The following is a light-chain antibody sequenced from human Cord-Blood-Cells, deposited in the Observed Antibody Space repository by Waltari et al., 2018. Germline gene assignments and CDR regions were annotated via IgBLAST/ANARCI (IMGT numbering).Light chain of an antibody. V-gene: IGKV3D-15*01. CDR2: GAS. CDR1: QSVSSN. Sequence: EIVITQSPATLYVSPGERPTLSCRASQSVSSNLAWYQQKPGQAPRLLIYGASTRATGIPARFSGSGSGTEFTLTISSLQSEDFAVYYCQQYNNWLTFGGGTKVEIK. J-gene: IGKJ4*01. CDR3: QQYNNWLT.